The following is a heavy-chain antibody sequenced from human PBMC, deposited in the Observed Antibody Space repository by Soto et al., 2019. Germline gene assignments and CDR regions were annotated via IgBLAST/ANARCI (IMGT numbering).Heavy chain of an antibody. CDR3: ARGGYYDFWSGVGYYYYYYYMDV. CDR2: MNPNSGNT. Sequence: ASVKVSCKASGYTFTSYDINWVRQATGQGLEWMGWMNPNSGNTGYAQKFQGRVTMTRNTSISTAYMELSSLRSEDTAVYYCARGGYYDFWSGVGYYYYYYYMDVWGKRTTVTVSS. CDR1: GYTFTSYD. D-gene: IGHD3-3*01. V-gene: IGHV1-8*01. J-gene: IGHJ6*03.